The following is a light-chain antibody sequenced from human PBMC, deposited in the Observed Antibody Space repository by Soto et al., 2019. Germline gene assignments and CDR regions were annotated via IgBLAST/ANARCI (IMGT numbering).Light chain of an antibody. CDR2: KAS. Sequence: DIQMTQSPSTLSASVGDRVTITCRASQSLNSWLAWYQQKPGKAPKLLIYKASSLERGVPSRFSGSGSGTEFTLTISSLQPDDFATYYCLQYTTSFRTFGQGTKVEIK. V-gene: IGKV1-5*03. CDR3: LQYTTSFRT. J-gene: IGKJ1*01. CDR1: QSLNSW.